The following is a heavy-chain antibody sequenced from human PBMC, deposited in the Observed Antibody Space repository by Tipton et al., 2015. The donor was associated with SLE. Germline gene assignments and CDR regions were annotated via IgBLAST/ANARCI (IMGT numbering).Heavy chain of an antibody. CDR1: GGSISSGSYY. Sequence: TPSLTCTVSGGSISSGSYYWSWIRQPAGKGLEWIGRIYTSGSTNYNPSLKSRVTISLDTSKNQFSLRVSSVTAADTAVYYCARGYYFDYWGQGTLVTVSS. CDR3: ARGYYFDY. J-gene: IGHJ4*02. CDR2: IYTSGST. V-gene: IGHV4-61*02.